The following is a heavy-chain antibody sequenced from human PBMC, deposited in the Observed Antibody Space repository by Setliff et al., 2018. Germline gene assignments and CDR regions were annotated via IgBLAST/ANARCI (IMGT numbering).Heavy chain of an antibody. Sequence: LRLSCAASGFTFSRYAMNWVRQTPGKGLEWVSYISASSANIQYADSVRGRFTVSRDNARNSLYLQMNSLRGDDAAVYYCASDPSYASSLYYYLEVWGKGTMVTVS. CDR2: ISASSANI. V-gene: IGHV3-48*01. D-gene: IGHD6-13*01. CDR3: ASDPSYASSLYYYLEV. CDR1: GFTFSRYA. J-gene: IGHJ6*03.